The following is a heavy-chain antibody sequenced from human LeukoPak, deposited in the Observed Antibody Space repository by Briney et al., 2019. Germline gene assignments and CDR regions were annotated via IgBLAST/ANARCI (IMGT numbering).Heavy chain of an antibody. Sequence: GGSLRLSCAASGFPFSEYSMNWVRQAPGKGLEWISYIGISSGNTKYADSVKGRFTISGDNAKNSLYLQMNSLRVEDTAVYYCARDHNYAFDNWGQGTLVTVSS. V-gene: IGHV3-11*06. CDR2: IGISSGNT. CDR3: ARDHNYAFDN. D-gene: IGHD1-1*01. CDR1: GFPFSEYS. J-gene: IGHJ4*02.